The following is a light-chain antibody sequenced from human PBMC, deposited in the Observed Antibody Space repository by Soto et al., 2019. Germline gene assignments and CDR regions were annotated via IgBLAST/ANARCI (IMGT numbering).Light chain of an antibody. V-gene: IGLV2-11*01. CDR2: DVN. Sequence: QSVLTQPRSVSGSPGQSVTISCTGTSSDVGGYNYVSWYQQHPGKAPKLMIYDVNKRPSGVPDRFPGSKSGSTASLTISGLQSEDEADYFCCSYAGTYTYVFGTGTKVTVL. J-gene: IGLJ1*01. CDR1: SSDVGGYNY. CDR3: CSYAGTYTYV.